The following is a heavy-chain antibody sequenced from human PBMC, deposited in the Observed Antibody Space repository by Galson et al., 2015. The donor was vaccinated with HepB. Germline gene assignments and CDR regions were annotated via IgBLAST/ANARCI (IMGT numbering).Heavy chain of an antibody. CDR2: IITIFGTA. J-gene: IGHJ4*02. V-gene: IGHV1-69*13. CDR1: GGTFSSYA. CDR3: ARVPSSSGLGEFDY. D-gene: IGHD6-19*01. Sequence: PVKTSCKASGGTFSSYAISCVRQAPGQGLEWMGRIITIFGTANHAQKFQGRVTIAADESPSTAYLELSSLESEDTAVYYCARVPSSSGLGEFDYWGQGTLVTVSS.